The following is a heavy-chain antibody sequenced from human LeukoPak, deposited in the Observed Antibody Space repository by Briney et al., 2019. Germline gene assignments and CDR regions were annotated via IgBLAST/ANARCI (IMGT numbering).Heavy chain of an antibody. CDR1: GYTFTSSD. CDR2: MNPNSGNT. CDR3: ARGTRYCSSTSCQKGGDYYYYMDV. V-gene: IGHV1-8*03. J-gene: IGHJ6*03. Sequence: GASVKVSCKASGYTFTSSDINWVRQATGQGLEWMGWMNPNSGNTGYAQKFQGRVTITRDTSIRTAYMELSSLRSEDTAVYYCARGTRYCSSTSCQKGGDYYYYMDVWGKGTTVTVSS. D-gene: IGHD2-2*01.